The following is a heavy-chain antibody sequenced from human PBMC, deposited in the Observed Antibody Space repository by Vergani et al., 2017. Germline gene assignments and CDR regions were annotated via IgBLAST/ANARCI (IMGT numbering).Heavy chain of an antibody. J-gene: IGHJ3*02. V-gene: IGHV4-61*08. D-gene: IGHD3-10*01. CDR2: IYYSGST. CDR1: GGSISSGGYY. Sequence: QVQLQESGPGLVKPSQTLSLTCTVSGGSISSGGYYWSWIRQPPGKGLEWIGYIYYSGSTNYNPSLKSRVTISVDTSKNQFSLKLSSVTAADTAVYYCARGRYYGSEFPHAFDIWGQGTMVTVSS. CDR3: ARGRYYGSEFPHAFDI.